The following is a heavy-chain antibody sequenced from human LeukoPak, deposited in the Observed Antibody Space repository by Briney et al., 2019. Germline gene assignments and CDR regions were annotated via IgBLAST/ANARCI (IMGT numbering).Heavy chain of an antibody. CDR3: AKRTFDL. V-gene: IGHV7-4-1*02. CDR1: GYTFTNYA. J-gene: IGHJ2*01. CDR2: INTKTGNP. Sequence: ASVKVSCKASGYTFTNYAMNWVRQAPGQGPERMGWINTKTGNPTYGQGFTGRFVFSLDTSVSTAYLEISSLKAEDTAVYYCAKRTFDLWGRGTLVTVSS.